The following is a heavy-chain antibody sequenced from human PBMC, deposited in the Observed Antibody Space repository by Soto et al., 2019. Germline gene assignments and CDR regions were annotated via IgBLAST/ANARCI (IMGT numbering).Heavy chain of an antibody. CDR2: IYYSGNT. J-gene: IGHJ4*02. V-gene: IGHV4-30-4*01. Sequence: PSETLSLTCTVSGGSTSSDNYWSWIRQPPGKGLEWIGHIYYSGNTDYNPSLKSRLAISIDTSKNQFSLKLSSVTAADTAIYFCAREGGESSDGLYYFDSWGQGSLVTVSS. CDR1: GGSTSSDNY. D-gene: IGHD3-16*01. CDR3: AREGGESSDGLYYFDS.